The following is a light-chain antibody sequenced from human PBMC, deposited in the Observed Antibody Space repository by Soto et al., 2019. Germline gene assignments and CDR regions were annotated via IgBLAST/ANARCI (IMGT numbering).Light chain of an antibody. CDR1: QSISRY. V-gene: IGKV3-20*01. CDR2: GAS. CDR3: QQYGSSPRT. Sequence: IVLTQAPGSLCLSPVERTTLSWRASQSISRYLAWYQQKPGQAPRLLIYGASSRATGIPDRFSGSGSGTDFTLTISRLEPEDFAVYYCQQYGSSPRTGGQGTKVDIK. J-gene: IGKJ1*01.